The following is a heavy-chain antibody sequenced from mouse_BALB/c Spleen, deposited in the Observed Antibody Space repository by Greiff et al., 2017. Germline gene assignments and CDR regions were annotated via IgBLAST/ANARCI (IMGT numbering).Heavy chain of an antibody. CDR1: GFSLTGYG. J-gene: IGHJ4*01. CDR2: IWGDGST. CDR3: ARGPYYGSSPYAMDY. Sequence: VKLQESGPGLVAPSQSLSITCTVSGFSLTGYGVNWVRQPPGKGLEWLGMIWGDGSTDYNSALKSRLSISKDNSKSQVFLKMNSLQTDDTARYYCARGPYYGSSPYAMDYWGQGTSVTVSS. V-gene: IGHV2-6-7*01. D-gene: IGHD1-1*01.